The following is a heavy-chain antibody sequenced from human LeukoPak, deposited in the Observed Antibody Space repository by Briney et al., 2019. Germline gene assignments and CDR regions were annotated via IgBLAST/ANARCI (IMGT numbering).Heavy chain of an antibody. V-gene: IGHV3-11*04. CDR2: ISSSGSTI. D-gene: IGHD3-3*01. CDR3: ASVRYDYDFWSGPN. CDR1: GGSISSGSYY. J-gene: IGHJ4*02. Sequence: LSLTCTVSGGSISSGSYYWSWIRQAPGKGLEWVSYISSSGSTIYYADSVKGRFTISRDNAKNSLYLQMNSLRAEDTAVYYCASVRYDYDFWSGPNWGQGTLVTVSS.